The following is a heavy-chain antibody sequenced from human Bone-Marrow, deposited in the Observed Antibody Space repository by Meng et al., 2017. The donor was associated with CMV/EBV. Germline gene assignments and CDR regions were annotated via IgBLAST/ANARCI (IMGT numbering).Heavy chain of an antibody. CDR2: ISSSSSYI. D-gene: IGHD6-13*01. V-gene: IGHV3-21*01. Sequence: GESLKISCAASGFTFSSYSMNWVRQAPGKGLEWVSSISSSSSYIYYADSVKGRFTISRDNAKNSLYLQMNSLRAEDTAVYYCAREYSSSWRIYFDDWGQGTLVTVSS. J-gene: IGHJ4*02. CDR3: AREYSSSWRIYFDD. CDR1: GFTFSSYS.